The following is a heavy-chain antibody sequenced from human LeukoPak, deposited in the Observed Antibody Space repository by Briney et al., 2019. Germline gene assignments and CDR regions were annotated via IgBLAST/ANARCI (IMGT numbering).Heavy chain of an antibody. CDR3: ASWYDFWSGYYR. CDR2: IDYTGST. Sequence: PSETLSLTGTVAAASITSSRYYWGWLRQPPGKGLERIGRIDYTGSTHYNPCLKTLSTISIDTSKLQFSLKLSSVTAADTGVYYCASWYDFWSGYYRWGQGTMVTVSS. V-gene: IGHV4-39*07. D-gene: IGHD3-3*01. J-gene: IGHJ4*02. CDR1: AASITSSRYY.